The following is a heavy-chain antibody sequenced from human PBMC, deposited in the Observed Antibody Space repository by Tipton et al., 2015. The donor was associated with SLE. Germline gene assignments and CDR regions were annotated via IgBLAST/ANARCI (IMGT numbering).Heavy chain of an antibody. V-gene: IGHV3-33*08. Sequence: SLRLSCAASGFTFSSYSMNWVRQAPGKGLEWVAVIWYDGSNKYYADSVKGRFTISRDNSKNTLYLQMNSLRAEDTAVYYCARDPLTWGAFDIWGQGTMVTVSS. CDR3: ARDPLTWGAFDI. CDR2: IWYDGSNK. J-gene: IGHJ3*02. D-gene: IGHD7-27*01. CDR1: GFTFSSYS.